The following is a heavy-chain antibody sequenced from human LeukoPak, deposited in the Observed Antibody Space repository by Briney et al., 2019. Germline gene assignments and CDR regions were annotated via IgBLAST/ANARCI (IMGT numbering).Heavy chain of an antibody. D-gene: IGHD1-26*01. CDR1: GFTFSSYE. J-gene: IGHJ5*02. CDR2: ISSSGSTI. Sequence: GGSLRLSCAASGFTFSSYEMNWVRQAPGKGLEWVSYISSSGSTIYYADSVKGRFTISRDNAKNSLYLQMNSLRAEDTAVYYCAKDRIVGATPNWFDPWGQGTLVTVSS. CDR3: AKDRIVGATPNWFDP. V-gene: IGHV3-48*03.